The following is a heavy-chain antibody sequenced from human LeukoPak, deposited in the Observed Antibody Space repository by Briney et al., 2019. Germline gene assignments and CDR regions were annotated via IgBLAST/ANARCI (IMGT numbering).Heavy chain of an antibody. D-gene: IGHD3-10*01. CDR2: ISSSSSYI. CDR1: GFTFSSYS. V-gene: IGHV3-21*01. J-gene: IGHJ4*02. CDR3: AREARFYYGSNGY. Sequence: GGSLRLSCAASGFTFSSYSMNWVRQAPGKGLEWVSSISSSSSYIYYADPVKGRFTISRDNAKNSLYLQMNSLRAEDTAVYYCAREARFYYGSNGYWGQGTLVTVSS.